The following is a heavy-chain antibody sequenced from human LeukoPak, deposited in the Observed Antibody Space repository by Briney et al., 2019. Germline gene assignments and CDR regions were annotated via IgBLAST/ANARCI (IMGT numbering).Heavy chain of an antibody. J-gene: IGHJ5*02. Sequence: SETLSLTCTVSGDSISNYYWSWIRQPPGKGLEWIGEINHSGSTNYNPSLKSRVTISVDTSKNQFSLKLSSVTAADTAVYYCASPHYYDENSFDPWGQGTLVTVSS. CDR2: INHSGST. CDR3: ASPHYYDENSFDP. D-gene: IGHD3-22*01. V-gene: IGHV4-34*01. CDR1: GDSISNYY.